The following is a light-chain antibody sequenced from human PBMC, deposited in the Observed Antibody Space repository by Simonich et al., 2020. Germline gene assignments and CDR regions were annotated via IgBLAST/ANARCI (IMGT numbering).Light chain of an antibody. CDR3: MQGIHLLT. J-gene: IGKJ4*01. V-gene: IGKV2-29*02. Sequence: DIVMTQTPLSLSVTPGQPSSISCKSSQSLLHSDGKTYLYCDLQKPGQSPQLLIYEVSSRVSGVPDRFSVSGSGTDFTLKISRVEAEDVGVYYCMQGIHLLTFGGGTKVEIK. CDR2: EVS. CDR1: QSLLHSDGKTY.